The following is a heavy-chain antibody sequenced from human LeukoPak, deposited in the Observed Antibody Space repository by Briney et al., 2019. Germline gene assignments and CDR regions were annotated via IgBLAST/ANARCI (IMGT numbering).Heavy chain of an antibody. CDR3: ARPSTITHDSH. J-gene: IGHJ4*02. V-gene: IGHV3-11*01. CDR1: GFTFSNYW. Sequence: GGSLRLSCAASGFTFSNYWIHWVRQAPGKGLEWASYISSSGSTIYYADSVKGRFTISRDNAKNSLYLQMNSLRAEDTAVYYCARPSTITHDSHWGQGTLVTVSS. CDR2: ISSSGSTI. D-gene: IGHD5/OR15-5a*01.